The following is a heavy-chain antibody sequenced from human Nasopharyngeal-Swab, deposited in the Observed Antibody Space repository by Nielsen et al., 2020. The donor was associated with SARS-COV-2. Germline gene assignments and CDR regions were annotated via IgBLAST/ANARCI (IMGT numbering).Heavy chain of an antibody. Sequence: WIRQPPGKGLGWIGYIYYSGSTYYNPSLKSRVTISVDTSKNQFSLKLSSVTAADTAVYYCARGIGTPAYPRYYYGMGVWGQGTTVTVSS. CDR2: IYYSGST. D-gene: IGHD1-26*01. J-gene: IGHJ6*02. CDR3: ARGIGTPAYPRYYYGMGV. V-gene: IGHV4-31*02.